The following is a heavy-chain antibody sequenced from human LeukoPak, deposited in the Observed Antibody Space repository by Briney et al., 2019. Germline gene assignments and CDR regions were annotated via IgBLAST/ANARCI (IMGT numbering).Heavy chain of an antibody. CDR2: IYYSGST. CDR3: AVLSAAGGWFDP. CDR1: GGSISSSSYY. Sequence: SETLSLTCTVSGGSISSSSYYWGWIRQPPGKGLEWIGSIYYSGSTYYNPSLKSRVTISVDTSKNQFSLKLSSVTAADTAVYYCAVLSAAGGWFDPWGQGTLVTVSS. D-gene: IGHD6-13*01. V-gene: IGHV4-39*07. J-gene: IGHJ5*02.